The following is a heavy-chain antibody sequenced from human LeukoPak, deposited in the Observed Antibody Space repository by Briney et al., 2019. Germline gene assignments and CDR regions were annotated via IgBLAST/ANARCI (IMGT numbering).Heavy chain of an antibody. V-gene: IGHV3-48*01. Sequence: SGGSLRLSCAASGFTFSSYAMSWVRQAPGKGQEWVSYISSSSSTIYYADSVKGRFTISRDNAKNSLYLQMNSLRAEDTAVYYCARGDLDAFDIWGQGTMVTVSS. CDR3: ARGDLDAFDI. CDR1: GFTFSSYA. J-gene: IGHJ3*02. CDR2: ISSSSSTI.